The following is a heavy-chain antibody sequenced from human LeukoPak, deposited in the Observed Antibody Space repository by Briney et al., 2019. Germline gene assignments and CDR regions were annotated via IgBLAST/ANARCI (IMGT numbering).Heavy chain of an antibody. Sequence: GGSLRLSCEASGFTFSSYAMHWVRQAPGKGLEWVAVISYDGSNKYYADSVKGRFTISRDNSKNTLYLQMNSLRAEDTAVYYCARDLGDSSGYYDYWGQGTLVTVSS. CDR1: GFTFSSYA. D-gene: IGHD3-22*01. CDR2: ISYDGSNK. V-gene: IGHV3-30*04. CDR3: ARDLGDSSGYYDY. J-gene: IGHJ4*02.